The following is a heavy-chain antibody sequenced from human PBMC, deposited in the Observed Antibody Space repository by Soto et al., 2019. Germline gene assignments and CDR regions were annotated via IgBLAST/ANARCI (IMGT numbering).Heavy chain of an antibody. CDR1: GYTFTSYG. Sequence: GASVKVSCKASGYTFTSYGISWVRQAPGQGLEWMGWISAYNGNTNYAQKLQGRVTMTTDTSTSTAYMELRSLRPDDTAVYYCARERDVRVAAAQEIPNFEFWGQGTLVTV. CDR2: ISAYNGNT. D-gene: IGHD2-15*01. V-gene: IGHV1-18*01. J-gene: IGHJ4*02. CDR3: ARERDVRVAAAQEIPNFEF.